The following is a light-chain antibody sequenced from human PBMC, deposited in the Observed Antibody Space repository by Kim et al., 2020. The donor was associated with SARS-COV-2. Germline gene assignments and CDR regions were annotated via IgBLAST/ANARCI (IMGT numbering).Light chain of an antibody. Sequence: QSALTQPRSVSGSPGQSVTISCTGTSSDVGGYNYVSWYQQHPGKAPKLMIYDVSKRPSGVPDRFSGSKSGNTASLTISGLQPEDEADYYCCSYAGSYTYFFGTGTKVTVL. J-gene: IGLJ1*01. V-gene: IGLV2-11*01. CDR2: DVS. CDR3: CSYAGSYTYF. CDR1: SSDVGGYNY.